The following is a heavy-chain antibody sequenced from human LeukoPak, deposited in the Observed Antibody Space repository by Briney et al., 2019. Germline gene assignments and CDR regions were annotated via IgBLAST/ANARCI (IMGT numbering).Heavy chain of an antibody. V-gene: IGHV1-8*01. CDR2: MNPNSGNT. D-gene: IGHD2-21*01. CDR1: GYTFTSYH. J-gene: IGHJ5*02. CDR3: ARDYGGNPGWFAP. Sequence: ASVKVSCKASGYTFTSYHINWVRQATGQGLEWVGWMNPNSGNTGYAQKFQGRVTLTRSTSISTAYMELRSLTSEDTAVYYCARDYGGNPGWFAPWGQGTLVTVSS.